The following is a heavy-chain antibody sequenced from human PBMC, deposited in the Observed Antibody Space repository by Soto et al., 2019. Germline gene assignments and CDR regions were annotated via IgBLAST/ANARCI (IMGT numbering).Heavy chain of an antibody. J-gene: IGHJ5*02. CDR3: AREGHVENLGSNWFDP. V-gene: IGHV4-31*03. Sequence: LSLTCSVSGGSISSGGYYWSWIRQHPGKGLEWIGYIYYSGSTYYNPSLKSRVTISVDTSKNQFSLKLSSVTAADTAVYYCAREGHVENLGSNWFDPWGQGTLVTVSS. CDR2: IYYSGST. CDR1: GGSISSGGYY.